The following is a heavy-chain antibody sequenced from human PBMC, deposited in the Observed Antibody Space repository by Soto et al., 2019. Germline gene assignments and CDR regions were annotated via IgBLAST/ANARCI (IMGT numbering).Heavy chain of an antibody. D-gene: IGHD1-26*01. CDR2: IFHSGST. J-gene: IGHJ4*02. V-gene: IGHV4-4*02. CDR1: GASIRSNNR. CDR3: ARVYSGSYSDS. Sequence: SETLSLTCAVSGASIRSNNRWSWVRQPPGKGLEWIGEIFHSGSTNYNPSLKTRLTISVDMSKNHFSLTLSSVTAADTAVYYCARVYSGSYSDSWGRGTLVTVSS.